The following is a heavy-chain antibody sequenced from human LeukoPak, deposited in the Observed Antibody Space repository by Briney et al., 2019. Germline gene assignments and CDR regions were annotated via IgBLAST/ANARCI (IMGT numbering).Heavy chain of an antibody. V-gene: IGHV3-15*01. J-gene: IGHJ5*02. CDR3: ATVDIVSTVRS. CDR2: IKTKTEGGAT. Sequence: PGGSLRLSCAASGFTFSSYSMNWVRQAPGKGLEWVGRIKTKTEGGATDYIAPVKGRFIISRDDSKNTLYLQRNRLQTEDTAVYYCATVDIVSTVRSWGQGTLVTVPS. CDR1: GFTFSSYS. D-gene: IGHD5/OR15-5a*01.